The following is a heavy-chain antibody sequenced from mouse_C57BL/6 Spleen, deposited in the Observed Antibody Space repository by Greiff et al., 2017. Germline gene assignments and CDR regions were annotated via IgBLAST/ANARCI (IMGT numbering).Heavy chain of an antibody. CDR2: IHPNSGST. Sequence: QVQLQQPGAELVKPGASVKLSCKASGYTFTSYWMHWVKQRPGHGLEWIGMIHPNSGSTNYNEKFKSKATLTVDKSSSTAYMQLSSLTSEDSAVYYCARYYGSSTYYFDYWGQGTTLTVSS. CDR1: GYTFTSYW. D-gene: IGHD1-1*01. J-gene: IGHJ2*01. CDR3: ARYYGSSTYYFDY. V-gene: IGHV1-64*01.